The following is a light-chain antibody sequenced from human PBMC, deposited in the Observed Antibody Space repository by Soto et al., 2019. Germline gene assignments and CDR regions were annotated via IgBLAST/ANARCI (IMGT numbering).Light chain of an antibody. J-gene: IGLJ2*01. CDR1: SSDVGGYDF. CDR3: SSYTRSTTLV. Sequence: SELTQPASVSGSPGQSITISCTGTSSDVGGYDFVSWYQQHPGKAPKLMIYDVSNRPSGVSDRFSGSKSGNTASLTISGLQVEDEADYGCSSYTRSTTLVFCGGTKVTVL. V-gene: IGLV2-14*03. CDR2: DVS.